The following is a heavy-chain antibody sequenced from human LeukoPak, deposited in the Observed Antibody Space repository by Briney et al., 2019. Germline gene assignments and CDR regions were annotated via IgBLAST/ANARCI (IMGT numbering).Heavy chain of an antibody. D-gene: IGHD3/OR15-3a*01. V-gene: IGHV3-30*02. J-gene: IGHJ3*02. CDR3: ARGAVDGNDAFDI. Sequence: GGSLRLSCAASGFTFSSYGMHWVRQAPGKGLEWVAFIRYDGSNKYYADSVKGRFTISRDNSKNTLYLQMNSLRAEDTAVYYRARGAVDGNDAFDIWGQGTMVTVSS. CDR1: GFTFSSYG. CDR2: IRYDGSNK.